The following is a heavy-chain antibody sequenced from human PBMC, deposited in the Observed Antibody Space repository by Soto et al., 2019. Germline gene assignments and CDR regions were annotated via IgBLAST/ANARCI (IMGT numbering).Heavy chain of an antibody. J-gene: IGHJ4*02. CDR1: GFTFSSYA. V-gene: IGHV3-23*01. CDR2: ISGSGGST. Sequence: GGSLRLSCAASGFTFSSYAMSWVRQAPGKGLEWVSAISGSGGSTYYADSVKGRFTISRDNSKNTLYLQMNSLRAEDTAVYYCAKVGYYDSSGYYYYFDYWGQGALVTVSS. CDR3: AKVGYYDSSGYYYYFDY. D-gene: IGHD3-22*01.